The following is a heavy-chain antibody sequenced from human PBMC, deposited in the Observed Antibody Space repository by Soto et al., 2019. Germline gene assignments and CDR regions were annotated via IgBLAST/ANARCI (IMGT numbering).Heavy chain of an antibody. CDR3: AKSVLMVYFDY. J-gene: IGHJ4*02. D-gene: IGHD2-8*01. Sequence: GGSLRLSCAASQFSFSSYWMHWVRQVPGKGPAWVSRINHDGSKTEYADSVKGRFTISRDNTNNTLYLQMNSLRAEDTAVYYCAKSVLMVYFDYCGQGTMVTVYS. CDR1: QFSFSSYW. CDR2: INHDGSKT. V-gene: IGHV3-74*01.